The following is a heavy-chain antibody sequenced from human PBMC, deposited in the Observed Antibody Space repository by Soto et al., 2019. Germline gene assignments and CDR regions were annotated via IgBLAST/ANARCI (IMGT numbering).Heavy chain of an antibody. CDR2: IYYSGST. D-gene: IGHD3-3*01. CDR3: ARDSSGITIFGVVKRYYYYMDV. CDR1: GGSISSYY. Sequence: SETLSVTCTVAGGSISSYYWSWIRQPPGKGLEWIGYIYYSGSTNYNPSLKSRVTISVDTSKNQFSLKLSSVTAADTAVYYCARDSSGITIFGVVKRYYYYMDVWGKGTTVTVSS. V-gene: IGHV4-59*01. J-gene: IGHJ6*03.